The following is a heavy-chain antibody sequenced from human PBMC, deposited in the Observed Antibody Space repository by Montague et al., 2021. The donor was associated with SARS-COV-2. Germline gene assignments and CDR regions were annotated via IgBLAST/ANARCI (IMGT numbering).Heavy chain of an antibody. CDR2: VSGGVGNT. D-gene: IGHD3-10*01. CDR3: AKGMDRMVQGIIIWKNGDYFDY. V-gene: IGHV3-23*01. Sequence: SLRLSCPASGFTFSAYAMNWVRQAPGRGLVWVAGVSGGVGNTYYADSVKGRFTISRDNSKKALYLQLNTLRPEDTAVYYCAKGMDRMVQGIIIWKNGDYFDYWGQGTLVAVSS. J-gene: IGHJ4*02. CDR1: GFTFSAYA.